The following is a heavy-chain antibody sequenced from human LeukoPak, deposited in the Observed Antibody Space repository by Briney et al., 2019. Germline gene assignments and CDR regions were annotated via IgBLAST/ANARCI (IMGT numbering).Heavy chain of an antibody. D-gene: IGHD6-13*01. CDR1: GFTFSSYW. V-gene: IGHV3-74*03. CDR3: ARDDAAPGIIFDY. CDR2: IHSDGSSR. Sequence: GGSLRLSCAASGFTFSSYWMHWVPQAPGKGLVWVSRIHSDGSSRKYADSVRGRFTISRDNAKKTLYLQMNSLRAEDTAVYFCARDDAAPGIIFDYWGQGTLVTVSS. J-gene: IGHJ4*02.